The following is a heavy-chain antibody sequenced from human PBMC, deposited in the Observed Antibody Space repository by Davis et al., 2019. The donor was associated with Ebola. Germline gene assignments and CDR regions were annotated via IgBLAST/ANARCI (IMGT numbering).Heavy chain of an antibody. J-gene: IGHJ5*02. CDR1: GGSISSYY. Sequence: SETLSLTCTVSGGSISSYYWTWIRQPPGNFLHFLSYMFYNVGVNYNPSLKSRVTISADTAKTQFSLKLRSVTAADTAVYSCARIVVLPVTNEGLRLWFDPWDQGTLVSASS. CDR3: ARIVVLPVTNEGLRLWFDP. V-gene: IGHV4-59*08. CDR2: MFYNVGV. D-gene: IGHD2-8*01.